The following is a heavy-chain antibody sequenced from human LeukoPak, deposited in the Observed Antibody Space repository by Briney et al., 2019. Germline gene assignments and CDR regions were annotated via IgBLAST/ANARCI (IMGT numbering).Heavy chain of an antibody. CDR1: GGSISNNSYY. J-gene: IGHJ6*03. CDR2: IYYSGST. CDR3: ARQRYYYYYMDV. Sequence: SETLSLTCTVSGGSISNNSYYWGWIRQPPGKGLEWIGSIYYSGSTFYNPFLKSRVTISVDTSKNQFSLKLSSVTAADTAVYYCARQRYYYYYMDVWGQGTTVTVSS. V-gene: IGHV4-39*01.